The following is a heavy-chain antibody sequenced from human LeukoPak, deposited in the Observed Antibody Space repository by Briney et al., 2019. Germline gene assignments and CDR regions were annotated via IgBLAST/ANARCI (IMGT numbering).Heavy chain of an antibody. CDR3: ARAHDYSTLNRFDP. Sequence: ASVKVSCKASGYTFTGYYMHWVRQAPGQGLQWMGWINPNSGGTRYAQKFQGRVTMTRDTSISTAYMELSRLRSDDTAVYYCARAHDYSTLNRFDPWGQGTLVTVSS. CDR2: INPNSGGT. D-gene: IGHD4-11*01. CDR1: GYTFTGYY. J-gene: IGHJ5*02. V-gene: IGHV1-2*02.